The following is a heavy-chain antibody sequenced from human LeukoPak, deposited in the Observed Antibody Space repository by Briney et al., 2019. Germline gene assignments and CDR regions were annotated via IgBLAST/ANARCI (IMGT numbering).Heavy chain of an antibody. Sequence: SETLPVTRGVYGGSFSGYYWSWIRQSPGKGLEWIGEINHGGRTNYNPSLKSRVTISVDTSKNQFSLRLNSVTAADTAVYYCAALGVRFPWGRGTLVTVSS. CDR3: AALGVRFP. J-gene: IGHJ5*02. CDR1: GGSFSGYY. V-gene: IGHV4-34*01. D-gene: IGHD3-16*01. CDR2: INHGGRT.